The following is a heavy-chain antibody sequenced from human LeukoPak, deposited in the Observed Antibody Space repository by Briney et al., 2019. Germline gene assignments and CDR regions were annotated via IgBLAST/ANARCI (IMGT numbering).Heavy chain of an antibody. CDR1: GGSISSSSYY. J-gene: IGHJ6*02. V-gene: IGHV4-39*07. D-gene: IGHD1-26*01. CDR3: ARVPPSFWELLSRYYYYGMDV. CDR2: IYYSGST. Sequence: PSETLSLTCTVSGGSISSSSYYWGWIRQPPGKGLEWIGSIYYSGSTYYNPSLKSRVTISVDTSKNQFSLKLSSVTAADTAVYYCARVPPSFWELLSRYYYYGMDVWGQGTTVTVSS.